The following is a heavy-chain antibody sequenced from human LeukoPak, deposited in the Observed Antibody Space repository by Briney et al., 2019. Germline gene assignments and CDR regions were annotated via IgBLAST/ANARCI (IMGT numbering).Heavy chain of an antibody. D-gene: IGHD3-22*01. CDR3: ARDAYYYDQVGAFDT. Sequence: GGSLRLSCAASGFTVSSNYMSWVRQAPGKGLEWVSVIYSGGSTYYADSVKGRFTISRDNSKNTLYLQMNSLRAEDTAVYYCARDAYYYDQVGAFDTWGQGTMVTVSS. J-gene: IGHJ3*02. CDR1: GFTVSSNY. V-gene: IGHV3-66*02. CDR2: IYSGGST.